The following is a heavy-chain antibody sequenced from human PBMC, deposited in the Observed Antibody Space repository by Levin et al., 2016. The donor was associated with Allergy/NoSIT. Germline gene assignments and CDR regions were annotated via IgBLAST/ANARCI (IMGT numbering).Heavy chain of an antibody. J-gene: IGHJ4*02. CDR3: ASMVNDGSGTRFDY. D-gene: IGHD3-10*01. Sequence: PGKGLEWIGEINHSGNTNYNPSLKSRVTISIDTSKSQFSLKLTSVTAADTGVYYCASMVNDGSGTRFDYWGQGTLVTVSS. CDR2: INHSGNT. V-gene: IGHV4-34*01.